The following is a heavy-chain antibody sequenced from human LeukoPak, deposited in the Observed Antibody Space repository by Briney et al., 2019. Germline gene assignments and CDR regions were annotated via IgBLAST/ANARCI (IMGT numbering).Heavy chain of an antibody. CDR2: IIPIFGTA. J-gene: IGHJ6*02. CDR3: ARDVRAAGLGYYYGMDV. V-gene: IGHV1-69*13. Sequence: SVKVSCKASGYTFTSYDISWVRQAPGQGLEWMGGIIPIFGTANYAQKFQGRVTITADESTSTAYMELSSLRSEDTAVYYCARDVRAAGLGYYYGMDVWGQGTTVTVSS. CDR1: GYTFTSYD. D-gene: IGHD6-13*01.